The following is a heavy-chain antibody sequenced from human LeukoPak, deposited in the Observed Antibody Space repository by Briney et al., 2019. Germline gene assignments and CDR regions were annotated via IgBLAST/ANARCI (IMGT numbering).Heavy chain of an antibody. CDR3: ARDSEAVAGDFDY. CDR1: GFTFSNYW. D-gene: IGHD6-13*01. Sequence: GGSLRLSCAASGFTFSNYWMHWVRQAPGKGLVWVSRIASDGSNTMYADSVKGRFTISRDNVKNTLYLQMNSLRVEDTAVYYCARDSEAVAGDFDYWGQGTLVTVSS. J-gene: IGHJ4*02. V-gene: IGHV3-74*03. CDR2: IASDGSNT.